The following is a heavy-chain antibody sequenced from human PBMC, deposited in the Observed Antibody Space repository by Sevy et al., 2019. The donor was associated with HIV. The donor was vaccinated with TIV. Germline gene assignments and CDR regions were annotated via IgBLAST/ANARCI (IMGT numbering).Heavy chain of an antibody. CDR1: GYTFTSYG. CDR2: ISTYNTVR. V-gene: IGHV1-18*01. D-gene: IGHD6-19*01. CDR3: ARSTQVAGRSNWFDP. J-gene: IGHJ5*02. Sequence: ASVKVSCKASGYTFTSYGISWVRQAPGQGLGWMGWISTYNTVRNSAQKFHDRVTMTIDTSTSTAYMELRGLRSDDTAVYYCARSTQVAGRSNWFDPWGQGTLVTVSS.